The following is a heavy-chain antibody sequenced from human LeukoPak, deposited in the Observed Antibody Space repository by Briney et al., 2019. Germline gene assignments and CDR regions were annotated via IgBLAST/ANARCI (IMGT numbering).Heavy chain of an antibody. D-gene: IGHD1-1*01. CDR1: GFTFSSFD. CDR3: ARGLPRGKYYYTDV. V-gene: IGHV3-13*01. CDR2: IGTASDT. Sequence: PGGSLRLSCAASGFTFSSFDMHWVRQPTGQGLEWVSTIGTASDTYYPGSVEGRFTLSRDHAKNSLYLQMNSLTAGDTAVCYCARGLPRGKYYYTDVWGKGSSVTVSS. J-gene: IGHJ6*03.